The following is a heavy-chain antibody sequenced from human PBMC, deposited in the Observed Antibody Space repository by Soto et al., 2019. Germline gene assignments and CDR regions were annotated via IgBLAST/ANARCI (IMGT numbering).Heavy chain of an antibody. J-gene: IGHJ3*02. D-gene: IGHD3-16*01. CDR1: GFTFSSYG. CDR3: ASVTTFSDADAFDI. Sequence: GGSLRLSCAASGFTFSSYGMHWVRQAPGKGLEWVAVIWYDGSNKYYADSVKGRFTISRDNSKNTLYLQMNSLRAEDTAVYYCASVTTFSDADAFDIWGQGTMVTVSS. CDR2: IWYDGSNK. V-gene: IGHV3-33*01.